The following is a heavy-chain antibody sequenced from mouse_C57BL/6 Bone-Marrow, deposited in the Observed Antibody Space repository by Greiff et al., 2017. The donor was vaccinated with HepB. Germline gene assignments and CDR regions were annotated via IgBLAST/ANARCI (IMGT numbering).Heavy chain of an antibody. Sequence: EVKLMESGGDLVKPGGSLKLSCAASGFTFSSYGMSWVRQTPDKRLEWVATISSGGSYTYYPDSVKGRSTISRDNAKNTLYLQMSSLKSEDTAMYYCARQITTVVASPWFAYWGQGTLVTVSA. V-gene: IGHV5-6*01. CDR3: ARQITTVVASPWFAY. CDR1: GFTFSSYG. D-gene: IGHD1-1*01. J-gene: IGHJ3*01. CDR2: ISSGGSYT.